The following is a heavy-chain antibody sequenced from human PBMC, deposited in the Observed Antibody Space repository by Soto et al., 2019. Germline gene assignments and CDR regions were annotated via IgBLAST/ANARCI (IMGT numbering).Heavy chain of an antibody. CDR3: ARSLRFLEWSHNYYYYGMDV. D-gene: IGHD3-3*01. V-gene: IGHV4-34*01. Sequence: PSETLSLTCAVYGGSFSGYYWSWIRQPPGKGLEWIGEINHSGSTNYNPPLKSRVTISVDTSKNQFSLKLSSVTAADTAVYYCARSLRFLEWSHNYYYYGMDVWGQGTTVTVSS. J-gene: IGHJ6*02. CDR1: GGSFSGYY. CDR2: INHSGST.